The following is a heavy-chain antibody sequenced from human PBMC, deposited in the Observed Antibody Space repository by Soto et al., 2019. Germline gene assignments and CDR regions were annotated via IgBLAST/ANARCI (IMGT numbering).Heavy chain of an antibody. CDR2: IYSGGSA. Sequence: EVQLVESGGGLVQPGGSLRLSCAASGFTVSSNYMSWVRQAPGKGLEWVSVIYSGGSAYYADSVKGRFTISRDTSKNTLYLHMNSLRAEDTAVYYCARHGYSYGGGDFDCWGQGTLVTVSS. D-gene: IGHD5-18*01. CDR3: ARHGYSYGGGDFDC. CDR1: GFTVSSNY. J-gene: IGHJ4*02. V-gene: IGHV3-66*04.